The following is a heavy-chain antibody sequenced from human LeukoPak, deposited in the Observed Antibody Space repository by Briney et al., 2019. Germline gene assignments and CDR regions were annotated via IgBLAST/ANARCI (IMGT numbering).Heavy chain of an antibody. V-gene: IGHV4-59*01. CDR3: ARGRSNYYGMDV. J-gene: IGHJ6*02. D-gene: IGHD1-26*01. CDR2: IYYSGST. CDR1: GGSISSYY. Sequence: TSETLSLTCTVSGGSISSYYWSWIRQPPGKGLEWIGYIYYSGSTNYNPSLKSRVTISVDTSKNQFSLKLSSVTAADTAVYYCARGRSNYYGMDVWGQGTTVTVSS.